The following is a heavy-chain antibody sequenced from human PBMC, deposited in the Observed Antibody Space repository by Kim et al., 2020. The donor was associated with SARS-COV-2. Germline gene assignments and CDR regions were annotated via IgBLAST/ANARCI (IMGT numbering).Heavy chain of an antibody. D-gene: IGHD2-8*01. J-gene: IGHJ4*01. Sequence: GGSLRLSCAVSGFTFDTNAMSWVRQAPGRGLEWVSSISGSGTHKYYADSVKGRFTSSRDNSKNTVYLQMNSLRAEDTALYYCAKDIHESGGVLLDYFD. CDR3: AKDIHESGGVLLDYFD. CDR1: GFTFDTNA. V-gene: IGHV3-23*01. CDR2: ISGSGTHK.